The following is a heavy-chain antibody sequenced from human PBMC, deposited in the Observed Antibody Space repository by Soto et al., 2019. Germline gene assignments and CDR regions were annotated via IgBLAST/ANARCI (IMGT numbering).Heavy chain of an antibody. CDR2: ISGSGGST. CDR3: AKDFVSNYYDSSGYFRDYFDY. J-gene: IGHJ4*02. Sequence: PGGSLRLSCAASGFTFSSYAMSWVRQAPGKGLEWVSAISGSGGSTYYADSVKGRFTISRDNSKNTLYLQMNSLRAEDTAVYYCAKDFVSNYYDSSGYFRDYFDYWGQGTLVTVSS. CDR1: GFTFSSYA. V-gene: IGHV3-23*01. D-gene: IGHD3-22*01.